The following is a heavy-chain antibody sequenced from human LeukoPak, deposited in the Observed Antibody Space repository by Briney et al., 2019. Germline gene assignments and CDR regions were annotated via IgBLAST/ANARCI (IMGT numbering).Heavy chain of an antibody. CDR1: GYSFTSYW. CDR3: ATLHGYCSSTSCSRYYFDY. Sequence: GESLKISCKGSGYSFTSYWIGWVRQMPGKGLEWMGIIYPGDSDTRYSPSFQGQVTISADKSISTAYLQWSSLKASDTAMYYCATLHGYCSSTSCSRYYFDYWGQGTLVTVSS. D-gene: IGHD2-2*03. CDR2: IYPGDSDT. J-gene: IGHJ4*02. V-gene: IGHV5-51*01.